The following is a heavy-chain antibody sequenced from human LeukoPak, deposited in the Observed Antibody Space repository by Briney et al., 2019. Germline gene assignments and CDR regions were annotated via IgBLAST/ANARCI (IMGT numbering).Heavy chain of an antibody. CDR3: ARDHYHKIHSVMVTAPDC. CDR2: INPTGGST. D-gene: IGHD2-21*02. J-gene: IGHJ4*02. CDR1: GYIFTNYY. Sequence: ASVKVSCKASGYIFTNYYIHWMRQAPGEGLEWMGIINPTGGSTSYAQKFQGRVTMTRDTSTSTVYMELRSLRSGDTAVYYCARDHYHKIHSVMVTAPDCWGQGTLVIVSS. V-gene: IGHV1-46*01.